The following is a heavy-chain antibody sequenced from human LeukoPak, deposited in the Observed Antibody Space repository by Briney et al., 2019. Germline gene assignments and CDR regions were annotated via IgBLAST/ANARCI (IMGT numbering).Heavy chain of an antibody. J-gene: IGHJ5*02. D-gene: IGHD2-15*01. CDR1: GGTFSSYA. CDR2: MNPNSGNT. CDR3: ARGVVVVVAARPFDP. Sequence: ASVKVSCKASGGTFSSYAISWVRQATGQGLEWMGWMNPNSGNTGYAQKFQGRVTMTRNTSISTAYMELSSLRSEDTAVYYCARGVVVVVAARPFDPWGQGTLVTVSS. V-gene: IGHV1-8*02.